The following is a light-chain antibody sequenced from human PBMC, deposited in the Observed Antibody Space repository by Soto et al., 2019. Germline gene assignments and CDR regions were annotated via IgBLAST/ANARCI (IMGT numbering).Light chain of an antibody. Sequence: DIVMTQSPDSLAVSLGERATINCKSSQSVLYSSNNKNYLAWYQQIPGQPPKLLIYWASTRESGVPDRFSGRGSGTDFTLTITSLQAEDVAVYYCQQYESTPPTFGQGTKLEI. CDR1: QSVLYSSNNKNY. CDR2: WAS. J-gene: IGKJ2*01. CDR3: QQYESTPPT. V-gene: IGKV4-1*01.